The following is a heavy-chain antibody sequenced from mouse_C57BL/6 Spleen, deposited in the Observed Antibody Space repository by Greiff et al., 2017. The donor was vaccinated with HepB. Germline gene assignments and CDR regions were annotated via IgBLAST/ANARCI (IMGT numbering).Heavy chain of an antibody. J-gene: IGHJ2*01. Sequence: QVQLQQSGAELARPGASVKLSCKASGYTFTSYGISWVKQRTGQGLEWIGEIYPRSVNTYYNEKFKGKATLTADKSSSTAYMELRSLTSEDSAVYFCARPHWDGYCFDYWGQGTTLTVSS. CDR1: GYTFTSYG. D-gene: IGHD2-3*01. V-gene: IGHV1-81*01. CDR3: ARPHWDGYCFDY. CDR2: IYPRSVNT.